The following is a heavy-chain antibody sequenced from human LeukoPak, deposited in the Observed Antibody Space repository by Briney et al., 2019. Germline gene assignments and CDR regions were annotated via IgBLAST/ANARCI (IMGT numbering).Heavy chain of an antibody. CDR2: MYYSGGT. CDR1: GGSISSNY. V-gene: IGHV4-59*01. CDR3: AKSTAPSHYGLDV. D-gene: IGHD5/OR15-5a*01. J-gene: IGHJ6*02. Sequence: SETLSLTCTVSGGSISSNYWSWIRQPPGKGLEWIGYMYYSGGTNYNPSLESRVTISGDTSKNQFSLKLTSVTAADTAVYFCAKSTAPSHYGLDVWGQGTTVTVSS.